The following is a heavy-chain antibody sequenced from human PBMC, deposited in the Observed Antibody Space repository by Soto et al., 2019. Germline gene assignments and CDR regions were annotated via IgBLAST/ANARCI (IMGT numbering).Heavy chain of an antibody. D-gene: IGHD5-18*01. J-gene: IGHJ5*02. CDR2: LYYSGST. CDR3: ARDPGSVDTAIGINWFDP. V-gene: IGHV4-61*01. CDR1: GGSVNSDSYY. Sequence: PSETLSLTCTVSGGSVNSDSYYWTWIRQPPGKRIEWIGSLYYSGSTNYNPSLKSRVTISVDTSKIQFSLKLSSVTAADTAVYYCARDPGSVDTAIGINWFDPWGQGTLVTAPQ.